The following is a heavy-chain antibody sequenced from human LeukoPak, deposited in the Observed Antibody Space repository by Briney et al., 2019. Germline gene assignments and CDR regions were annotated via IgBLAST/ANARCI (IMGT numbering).Heavy chain of an antibody. J-gene: IGHJ4*02. CDR3: AREGRWLQRPYYFDY. CDR2: INHSGST. V-gene: IGHV4-34*01. Sequence: SETLSLTCAVYGGSFSGYYWSWIRQPPGKGLEWIGEINHSGSTNYNPSLKSRVTISVDTSKNQFSLKLSSVTAADTAVYYCAREGRWLQRPYYFDYWGQGTLVTVSS. CDR1: GGSFSGYY. D-gene: IGHD5-24*01.